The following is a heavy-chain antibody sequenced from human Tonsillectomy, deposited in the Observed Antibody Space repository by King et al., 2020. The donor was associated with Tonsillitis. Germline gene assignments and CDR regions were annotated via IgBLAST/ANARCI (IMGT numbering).Heavy chain of an antibody. CDR2: ITASGDHT. CDR3: AREMYFPAFDI. CDR1: GFSISNYA. D-gene: IGHD3-9*01. V-gene: IGHV3-23*04. Sequence: VQLVESGGGLVQPGGSLRLSCAASGFSISNYAVSWVRLAPGRGLEWVSAITASGDHTYYADSVRGRFTISRDSSRNMLGLHMTSLRVEDTAVYYCAREMYFPAFDIWGRGTMVTVSS. J-gene: IGHJ3*02.